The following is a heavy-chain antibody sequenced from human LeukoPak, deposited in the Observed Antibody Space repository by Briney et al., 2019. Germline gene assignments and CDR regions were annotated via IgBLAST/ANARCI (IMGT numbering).Heavy chain of an antibody. CDR1: GYTFTNCW. D-gene: IGHD3-9*01. CDR2: IYPGDSHT. V-gene: IGHV5-51*01. J-gene: IGHJ4*02. CDR3: TRSPDINILTGYSRYYFDY. Sequence: GESLKISCKGAGYTFTNCWIGWVRQMPGKGLEWMGVIYPGDSHTRYSPSFQGQGTISADKSIGTAFLQWNSLKASDTGIYYCTRSPDINILTGYSRYYFDYWGQGTLVTVSS.